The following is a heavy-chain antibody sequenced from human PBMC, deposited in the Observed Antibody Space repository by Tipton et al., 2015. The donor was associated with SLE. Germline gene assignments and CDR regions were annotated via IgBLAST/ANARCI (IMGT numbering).Heavy chain of an antibody. V-gene: IGHV4-61*02. CDR2: IDTSGST. Sequence: GLVKPSQTLTLTCTASGGSITSKNYFWNWIRQPAGKTLEWIGRIDTSGSTNYSPSLKSRVTLSIDTSKNQFSLILSSVTAADTAVYYCVRDSDFWGGSDDVWGLGTLVTVSS. J-gene: IGHJ3*01. D-gene: IGHD3-3*01. CDR3: VRDSDFWGGSDDV. CDR1: GGSITSKNYF.